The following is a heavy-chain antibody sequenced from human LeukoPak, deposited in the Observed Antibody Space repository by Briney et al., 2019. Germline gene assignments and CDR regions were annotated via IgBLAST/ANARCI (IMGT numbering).Heavy chain of an antibody. CDR3: ARGGRDGYNYYYYYMDV. V-gene: IGHV7-4-1*02. J-gene: IGHJ6*03. CDR1: GYTFTSYA. Sequence: ASVKVSCKASGYTFTSYAMNWVRQAPGQGLEWMGRINTNTGNPTYAQGFRGRFVFSLDTSVSTAYLQISSLKAEDTAVYYCARGGRDGYNYYYYYMDVWGKGTTVTISS. CDR2: INTNTGNP. D-gene: IGHD5-24*01.